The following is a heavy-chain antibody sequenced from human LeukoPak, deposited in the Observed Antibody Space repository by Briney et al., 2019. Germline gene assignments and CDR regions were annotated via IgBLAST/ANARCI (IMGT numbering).Heavy chain of an antibody. CDR2: IRSKAFGGTP. CDR1: GFTFDDYA. J-gene: IGHJ4*02. Sequence: HSGRSLRLSCSASGFTFDDYAVSWLRQAPGKGLEWVGFIRSKAFGGTPEYAASVRGRFTISRDDSKSIAYLQMNSLKTEDTAVYYCTRNTVTVHFDYWSQGTLVTVSS. D-gene: IGHD4-17*01. CDR3: TRNTVTVHFDY. V-gene: IGHV3-49*03.